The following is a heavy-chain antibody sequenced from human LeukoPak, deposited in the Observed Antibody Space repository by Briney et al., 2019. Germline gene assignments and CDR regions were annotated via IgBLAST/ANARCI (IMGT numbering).Heavy chain of an antibody. V-gene: IGHV3-23*01. CDR1: GFTFSYYA. Sequence: GRSLRLSCAASGFTFSYYAMNWVRQAPGKGLEWVSGISANGDTTYYVDSVRGRFTISRDNSKNSVFLQMNSLRDADTAVYYCVKDFWPARDGGGYYSPFEYWGEGTLVTVSS. CDR2: ISANGDTT. CDR3: VKDFWPARDGGGYYSPFEY. D-gene: IGHD3-22*01. J-gene: IGHJ4*02.